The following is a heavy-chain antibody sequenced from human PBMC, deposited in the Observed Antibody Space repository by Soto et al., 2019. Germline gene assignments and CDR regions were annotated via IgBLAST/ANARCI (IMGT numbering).Heavy chain of an antibody. Sequence: VQLVESGGGVVQPGRSLRLSCASSGFTFNSYDMLWVRQAPGKGLEWVAVLWYDGSNQYYADSVKGRFTISRDNSRNTLVLQMDYLRAEDTAVYYCARSAGKGGMAAPIDHWCQGTLVTVSA. V-gene: IGHV3-33*01. CDR2: LWYDGSNQ. J-gene: IGHJ4*02. CDR3: ARSAGKGGMAAPIDH. D-gene: IGHD6-13*01. CDR1: GFTFNSYD.